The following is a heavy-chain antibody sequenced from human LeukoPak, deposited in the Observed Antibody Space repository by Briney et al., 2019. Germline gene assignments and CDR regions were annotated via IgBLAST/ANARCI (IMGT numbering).Heavy chain of an antibody. CDR1: GYTFTGYY. D-gene: IGHD1-26*01. CDR2: INPNSGGT. CDR3: ARGGGRYSVDY. Sequence: ASVNVSFKASGYTFTGYYMQWVRQAPGQGLKWMGWINPNSGGTKYPQKFQGRVTMTRDTSISTAYMELSGLRSDDTAVYYCARGGGRYSVDYWGQGTLVIASS. J-gene: IGHJ4*02. V-gene: IGHV1-2*02.